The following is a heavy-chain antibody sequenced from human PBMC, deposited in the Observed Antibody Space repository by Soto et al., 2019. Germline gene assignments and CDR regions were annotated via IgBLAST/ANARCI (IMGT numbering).Heavy chain of an antibody. D-gene: IGHD1-26*01. CDR2: ISPDGSTT. CDR3: TRVISGSSGLFDY. V-gene: IGHV3-74*01. Sequence: PGGSLRLSCVASGFTISNYRMHWVRQAPGKGLIWVSRISPDGSTTNYADSVKGRFTISRDNAKNTLYLQMDSLRAEDTALYYCTRVISGSSGLFDYWGQGTLVTVSS. J-gene: IGHJ4*02. CDR1: GFTISNYR.